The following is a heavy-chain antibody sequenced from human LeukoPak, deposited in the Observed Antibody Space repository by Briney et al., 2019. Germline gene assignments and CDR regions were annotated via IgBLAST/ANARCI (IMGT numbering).Heavy chain of an antibody. CDR3: ARDHGYYDILTGYYIPYYYYYMDV. D-gene: IGHD3-9*01. CDR2: IKQDGSEK. CDR1: GFTFSSYW. V-gene: IGHV3-7*01. J-gene: IGHJ6*03. Sequence: GGSLRLSCAASGFTFSSYWMSWVRQAPGKGLEWVANIKQDGSEKYYVDSVKGRFTISRDNAKNSLYLQMNSLRAEDTAVYYCARDHGYYDILTGYYIPYYYYYMDVWGKGTTVTISS.